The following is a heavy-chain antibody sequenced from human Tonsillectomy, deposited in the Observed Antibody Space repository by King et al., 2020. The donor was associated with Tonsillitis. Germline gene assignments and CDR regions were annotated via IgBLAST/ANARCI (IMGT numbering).Heavy chain of an antibody. CDR3: AENRGAAAPQNYFMDV. CDR2: ISRSGGIT. Sequence: VQLVESGGGLVQPGGSLRLSCAASGFTFSTYAMTWVRQAPGKGLEWVSLISRSGGITYYADSVKGRFTISRDNSKNTLSLQMNSLRAEDTAVYYCAENRGAAAPQNYFMDVWGKGTTVTVSS. D-gene: IGHD6-13*01. V-gene: IGHV3-23*04. J-gene: IGHJ6*03. CDR1: GFTFSTYA.